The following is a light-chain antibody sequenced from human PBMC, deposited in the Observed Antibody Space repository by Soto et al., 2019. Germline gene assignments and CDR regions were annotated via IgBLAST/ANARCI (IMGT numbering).Light chain of an antibody. Sequence: QSVLTQPASVSGSPGQSITISCTGTRLDVGGYNYVSWYQQQPGKAPKLIIYEVTNRPSGVSDRFSGSKSDNTASLTISGLQTEDEAGYYCCSYVSSKTYLFGTGTKVTVL. V-gene: IGLV2-14*03. CDR1: RLDVGGYNY. J-gene: IGLJ1*01. CDR3: CSYVSSKTYL. CDR2: EVT.